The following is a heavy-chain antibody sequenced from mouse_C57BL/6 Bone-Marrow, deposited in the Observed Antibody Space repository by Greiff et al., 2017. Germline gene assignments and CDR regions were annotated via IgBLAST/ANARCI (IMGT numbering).Heavy chain of an antibody. J-gene: IGHJ4*01. D-gene: IGHD2-12*01. CDR2: IDPSDSYT. Sequence: QVQLQQPGAELVRPGTSVKLSCKASGYTFTSYWMHWVKQRPGQGLEWIGVIDPSDSYTNYNQKFKGKATLTVDTSSSTAYMQLSSLTSEDSAVYYCSSGRISLRQRAMDYWCQGTSVTVSS. V-gene: IGHV1-59*01. CDR1: GYTFTSYW. CDR3: SSGRISLRQRAMDY.